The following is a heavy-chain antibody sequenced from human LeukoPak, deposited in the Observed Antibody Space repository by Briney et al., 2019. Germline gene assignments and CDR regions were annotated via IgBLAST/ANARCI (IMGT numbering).Heavy chain of an antibody. CDR3: ASFQVSYCSGGSCYPTSWFDP. V-gene: IGHV3-30-3*01. Sequence: GRSLRLSCAASGFTFSSYAMHWVRHAPGKGLERGAVISYGGSNKYYADSVKGRFTISRDNSKNTLYLQMNSLRAEDTAVYYCASFQVSYCSGGSCYPTSWFDPWGQGTLVTVST. J-gene: IGHJ5*02. CDR1: GFTFSSYA. CDR2: ISYGGSNK. D-gene: IGHD2-15*01.